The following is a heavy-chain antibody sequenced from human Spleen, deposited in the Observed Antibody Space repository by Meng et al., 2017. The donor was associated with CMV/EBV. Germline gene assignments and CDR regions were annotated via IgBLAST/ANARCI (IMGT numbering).Heavy chain of an antibody. J-gene: IGHJ4*02. CDR3: ARKSGSPFDY. D-gene: IGHD1-26*01. CDR1: GFTFSSYS. CDR2: INHSGST. Sequence: ESLKISCAASGFTFSSYSMNWVRQAPGKGLEWIGEINHSGSTNYNPSLKSRVTISVDTSKNQFSLKLSSVTAADTAVYYCARKSGSPFDYWGQGTLVTVSS. V-gene: IGHV4-34*01.